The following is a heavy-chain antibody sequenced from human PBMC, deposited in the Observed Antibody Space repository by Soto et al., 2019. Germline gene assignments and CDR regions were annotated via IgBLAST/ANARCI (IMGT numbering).Heavy chain of an antibody. V-gene: IGHV1-3*01. Sequence: QVPLVQSGAEVKKPGASVKVSCKASGYTFTSYAMHWVRQAPGQRLEWMGWINAGNGNTKYSQKFQGRVTITRDTSASTAYMELSSLRSEDTAVYYCARDPNYDSSGYYFDYWGQGTLVTVSS. D-gene: IGHD3-22*01. J-gene: IGHJ4*02. CDR3: ARDPNYDSSGYYFDY. CDR2: INAGNGNT. CDR1: GYTFTSYA.